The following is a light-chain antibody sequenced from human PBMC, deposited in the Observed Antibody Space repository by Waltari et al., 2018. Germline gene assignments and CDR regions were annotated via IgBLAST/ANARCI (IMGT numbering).Light chain of an antibody. CDR3: CSYAGNYIWV. J-gene: IGLJ3*02. CDR1: SSDIGRYDL. Sequence: QSALTQPAAVSGSPGQSVTISCTGASSDIGRYDLVSWYQQHPGNAPKLVISDVTKRPSGVSDRFSGSKSGDTASLTISGLQFEDEADYYCCSYAGNYIWVFGGGTRLTAL. V-gene: IGLV2-23*02. CDR2: DVT.